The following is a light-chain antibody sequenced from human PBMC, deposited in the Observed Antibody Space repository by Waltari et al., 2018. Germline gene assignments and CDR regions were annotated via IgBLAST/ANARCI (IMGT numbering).Light chain of an antibody. CDR1: QSISSY. Sequence: DIQMTQSPSSLSASVGDRVTITCRASQSISSYLNWYQQKPGKAPKLLIYAASSLQSGVPSWFSGSGSGTDFTLTISSLQPEDFATNYCQQSYSTPYTFGQGTKLEIK. CDR3: QQSYSTPYT. CDR2: AAS. V-gene: IGKV1-39*01. J-gene: IGKJ2*01.